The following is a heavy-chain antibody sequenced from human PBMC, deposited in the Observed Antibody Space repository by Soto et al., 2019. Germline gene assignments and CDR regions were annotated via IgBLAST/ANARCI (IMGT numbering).Heavy chain of an antibody. V-gene: IGHV3-30*18. J-gene: IGHJ6*02. CDR3: AKDDSYGMEFYYHGMDA. D-gene: IGHD5-18*01. CDR1: GFTFGSYG. Sequence: QVHLVESGGGVVQPGKSLRLSCAASGFTFGSYGMHWVRQAPGRGLEWVAVISYDGRNKKYADSVKGRFSISRDNSANTLYVEMHSLRPEDTAVYYCAKDDSYGMEFYYHGMDAWGQGTTVTVSS. CDR2: ISYDGRNK.